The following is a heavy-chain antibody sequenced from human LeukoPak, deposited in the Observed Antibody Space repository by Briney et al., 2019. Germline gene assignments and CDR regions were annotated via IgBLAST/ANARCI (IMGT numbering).Heavy chain of an antibody. CDR2: IIPIFGTA. Sequence: SVKVSCKASGGTFSSYAISWVRQAPGQGLEWMGGIIPIFGTANYAQKFQGRVTITADESTSTAYMELSSLRSEDTAVYYCARAAVLWFGELWRPNWFGPWGQGTLVTVSS. CDR3: ARAAVLWFGELWRPNWFGP. CDR1: GGTFSSYA. V-gene: IGHV1-69*13. D-gene: IGHD3-10*01. J-gene: IGHJ5*02.